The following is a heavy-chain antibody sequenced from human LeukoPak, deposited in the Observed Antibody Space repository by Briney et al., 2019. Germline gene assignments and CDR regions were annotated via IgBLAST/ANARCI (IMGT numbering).Heavy chain of an antibody. J-gene: IGHJ4*02. V-gene: IGHV3-21*01. Sequence: GGSLRLSCAASGFTLSSYSMNWVRQAPGEGLEWVSSISSSSSYIYYADSVKGRFTISRDNAKNSLYLQMNSLRAEDTAVYYCARDLAMVRGVIFGYYFDYWGQGTLVTVSS. CDR3: ARDLAMVRGVIFGYYFDY. D-gene: IGHD3-10*01. CDR2: ISSSSSYI. CDR1: GFTLSSYS.